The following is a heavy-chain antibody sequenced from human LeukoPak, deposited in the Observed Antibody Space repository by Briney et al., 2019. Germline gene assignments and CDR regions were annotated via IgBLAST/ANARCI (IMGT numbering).Heavy chain of an antibody. V-gene: IGHV1-69*13. Sequence: SVKVSCKASGGTFSSYAISWVRQAPGQGLEWMGGIIPIFGTANYAQKFQGRVTITADESTSTAYMELSSLRSEDTAVYYCARDRCGGDCSLDYWGQGTLVTVSS. CDR1: GGTFSSYA. CDR2: IIPIFGTA. D-gene: IGHD2-21*01. J-gene: IGHJ4*02. CDR3: ARDRCGGDCSLDY.